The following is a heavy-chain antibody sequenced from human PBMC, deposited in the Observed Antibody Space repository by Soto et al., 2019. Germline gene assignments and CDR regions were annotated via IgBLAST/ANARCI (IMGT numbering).Heavy chain of an antibody. V-gene: IGHV1-8*01. CDR2: MYPNRCNK. J-gene: IGHJ6*02. Sequence: WAPVKVSCNASGYTFTSYDMKWVRQATPRGLDGMGWMYPNRCNKRYAQKSKDRVTVTRNTSISTAHMELSSLRSEDTAVYCCARLERGPYVWGSYRYLYYYYYGMDVWGQGTTVTVSS. CDR3: ARLERGPYVWGSYRYLYYYYYGMDV. D-gene: IGHD3-16*02. CDR1: GYTFTSYD.